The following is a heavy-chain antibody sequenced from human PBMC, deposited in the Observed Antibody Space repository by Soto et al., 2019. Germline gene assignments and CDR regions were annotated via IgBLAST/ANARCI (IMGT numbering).Heavy chain of an antibody. CDR1: GGSVSSGSYY. CDR3: ARVESGIAAAGRDYYYYGMEV. Sequence: SETLCLTCTVSGGSVSSGSYYWSWIRQPPGKGLEWIGYIYYSGSTNYNPSLKSRVTISVDPSKNQFSLKLSSVTAADTAVYYCARVESGIAAAGRDYYYYGMEVWGQGPTVTVTS. J-gene: IGHJ6*02. CDR2: IYYSGST. D-gene: IGHD6-13*01. V-gene: IGHV4-61*01.